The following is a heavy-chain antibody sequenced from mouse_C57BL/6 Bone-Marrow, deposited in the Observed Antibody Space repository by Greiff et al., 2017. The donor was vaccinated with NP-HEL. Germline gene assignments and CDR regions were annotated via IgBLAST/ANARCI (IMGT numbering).Heavy chain of an antibody. D-gene: IGHD2-12*01. CDR1: GYAFSSSW. V-gene: IGHV1-82*01. CDR2: IYPGDGDT. Sequence: QVQLQQSGPELVKPGDSVKISCKASGYAFSSSWMNWVKQRPGKGLEWIGRIYPGDGDTNYNGKFKGKATLTEDKSSSTAYMQLSSLTSEDSAVYFCAYSRYYFDYWGQGTTLTVSS. J-gene: IGHJ2*01. CDR3: AYSRYYFDY.